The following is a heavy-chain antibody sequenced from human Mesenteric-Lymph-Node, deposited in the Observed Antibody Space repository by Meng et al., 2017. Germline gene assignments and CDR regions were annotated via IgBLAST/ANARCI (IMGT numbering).Heavy chain of an antibody. CDR3: AREGRSHQVGVSVY. D-gene: IGHD2-21*01. CDR1: GDSVTSGTYY. Sequence: QVQLQESGPGRGSPSRTLSLTCNVSGDSVTSGTYYWSWLRQPPGKGLEWIGYLYYRGSTIYNPSLKSRVTISVDASKNQFSLKLRFVTAADTAVYYCAREGRSHQVGVSVYWGQGNLVTVSS. CDR2: LYYRGST. V-gene: IGHV4-61*01. J-gene: IGHJ4*02.